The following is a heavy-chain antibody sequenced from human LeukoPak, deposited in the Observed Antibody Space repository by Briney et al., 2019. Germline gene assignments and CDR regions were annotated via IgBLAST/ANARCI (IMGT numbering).Heavy chain of an antibody. D-gene: IGHD3-9*01. CDR2: INHSGST. CDR3: AGAGTYYDILTGSRYYYGMDV. V-gene: IGHV4-34*01. Sequence: SETLSLTCAVYGGSFSGYYWSWIRQSPGKGLEGIGEINHSGSTNYNPSLKSRGTISVDTSKNQFSLKLSSVTAADTAVYYCAGAGTYYDILTGSRYYYGMDVWGQGTTVTVSS. CDR1: GGSFSGYY. J-gene: IGHJ6*02.